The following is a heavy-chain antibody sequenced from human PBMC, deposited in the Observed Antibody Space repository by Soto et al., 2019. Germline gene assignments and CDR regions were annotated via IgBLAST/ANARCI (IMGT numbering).Heavy chain of an antibody. CDR1: GGSISSSSYY. J-gene: IGHJ6*03. CDR3: ARNNGGDYKPWSYYYYYYMDV. D-gene: IGHD4-17*01. Sequence: PSETLSLTCTVSGGSISSSSYYWGWIRQPPGKGLECIGSIYYSGSTYYNPSLKSRVTISVDTSKNQFSLKLSSVTAADTAVYYCARNNGGDYKPWSYYYYYYMDVWGKGTTVTVSS. V-gene: IGHV4-39*01. CDR2: IYYSGST.